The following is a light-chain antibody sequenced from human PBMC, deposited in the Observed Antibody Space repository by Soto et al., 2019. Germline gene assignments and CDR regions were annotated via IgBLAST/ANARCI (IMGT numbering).Light chain of an antibody. J-gene: IGKJ4*01. CDR2: AAS. Sequence: DIQMTQYPSSLSASVGARITITCRASQDMSNYLAWFQQKPGEAPKSLIYAASTLQRGVPVRFNGNGTETDFTLTIRGLQPEEFATYYCQQYIRLPLTFGGCTKVEMK. CDR3: QQYIRLPLT. V-gene: IGKV1-16*01. CDR1: QDMSNY.